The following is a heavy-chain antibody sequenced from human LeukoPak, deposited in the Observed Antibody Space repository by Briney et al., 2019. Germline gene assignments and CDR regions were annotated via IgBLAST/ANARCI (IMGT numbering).Heavy chain of an antibody. Sequence: ASVKVSCKTSGYTFTSYGISWVRQAPGQGLEWMGWISAYNGNTNYAQKLQGRVTMTTDTSTNTAYMELRSLRSDDTAVYYCARERGVRLGYCSSTSCGKGGRPFDYWGQGTLVTVSS. CDR2: ISAYNGNT. V-gene: IGHV1-18*01. CDR1: GYTFTSYG. J-gene: IGHJ4*02. D-gene: IGHD2-2*01. CDR3: ARERGVRLGYCSSTSCGKGGRPFDY.